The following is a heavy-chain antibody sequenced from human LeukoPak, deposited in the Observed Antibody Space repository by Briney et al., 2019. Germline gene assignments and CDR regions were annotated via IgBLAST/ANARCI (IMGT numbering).Heavy chain of an antibody. Sequence: PSETLSLTCAGYGGSFSGYYWGWVRQPPKKGLEWIGRIYHSGSTYYNPSLKSRVTISVDTSKNQFSLKLSSVTAADTAVYYCARLYTSSSGGGFVLIDPRGQGTLVTVSS. D-gene: IGHD6-6*01. V-gene: IGHV4-38-2*01. CDR2: IYHSGST. J-gene: IGHJ5*02. CDR1: GGSFSGYY. CDR3: ARLYTSSSGGGFVLIDP.